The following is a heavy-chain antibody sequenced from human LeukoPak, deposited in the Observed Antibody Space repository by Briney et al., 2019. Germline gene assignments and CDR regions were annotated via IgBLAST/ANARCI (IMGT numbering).Heavy chain of an antibody. CDR1: GFTFSNYG. D-gene: IGHD3-10*01. Sequence: GGTLRLSCAASGFTFSNYGLSWVRQTPGKGLEWVSGITGSGGSTYYADSVKGRFTISRDNSKNTLYLQMNSLRAEDTAVYYCAKAENYGSGSRYFDYWGQGTLVTVSS. J-gene: IGHJ4*02. CDR2: ITGSGGST. CDR3: AKAENYGSGSRYFDY. V-gene: IGHV3-23*01.